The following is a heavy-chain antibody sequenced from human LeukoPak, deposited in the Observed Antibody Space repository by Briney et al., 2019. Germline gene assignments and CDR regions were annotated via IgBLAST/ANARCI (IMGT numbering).Heavy chain of an antibody. D-gene: IGHD4-17*01. CDR1: GFTFSSYG. Sequence: GGSLRLSCAASGFTFSSYGMHWVRQAPGKGLEWVAVIWYDGSNKYYADSVKGRFTISRDNSKNTLYLQMNSLRAEDTAVYHCAREWVTTVLLDYWGQGTLVTVSS. V-gene: IGHV3-33*01. J-gene: IGHJ4*02. CDR2: IWYDGSNK. CDR3: AREWVTTVLLDY.